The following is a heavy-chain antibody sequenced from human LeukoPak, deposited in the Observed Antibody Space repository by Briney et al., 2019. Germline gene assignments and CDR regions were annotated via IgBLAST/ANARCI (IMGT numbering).Heavy chain of an antibody. V-gene: IGHV4-4*09. CDR1: GDSISSYY. Sequence: SETLSLTCTVSGDSISSYYGSWIRQPPGEGLEWIGYIYTKGSTNYNTSLKSRVTISVDTSKNQFSLKLSSVTAADTAVYYCARRRHYNWFDPWGQGTLVTVSS. CDR3: ARRRHYNWFDP. J-gene: IGHJ5*02. CDR2: IYTKGST.